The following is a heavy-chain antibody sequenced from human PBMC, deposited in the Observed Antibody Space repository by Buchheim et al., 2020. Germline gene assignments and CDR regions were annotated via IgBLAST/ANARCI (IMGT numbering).Heavy chain of an antibody. V-gene: IGHV4-39*07. CDR2: IYYSGTR. D-gene: IGHD2-15*01. J-gene: IGHJ4*02. CDR3: ARLLGGGYQRFDR. Sequence: QLQLQESGPGLVKPSETLSLTCTVSGGSVATLSNYWGWIRQPPGKGLEWIANIYYSGTRFYNPSLQTRVTISMDTSKNQFSLKLNSVTAADTAVYYCARLLGGGYQRFDRWGRGTL. CDR1: GGSVATLSNY.